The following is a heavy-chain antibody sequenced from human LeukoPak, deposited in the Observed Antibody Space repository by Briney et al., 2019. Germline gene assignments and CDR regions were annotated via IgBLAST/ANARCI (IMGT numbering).Heavy chain of an antibody. V-gene: IGHV1-2*02. Sequence: ASVKVSCKASGYTFTGYYMHWVRQAPGQGLEWMGWINPNSGGTNYAQKFQGRVTMTRDTCISTAYMELSRLRSDDTAVYYCARDSADCSSTSCYSWNWFDPWGQGTLVTVSS. J-gene: IGHJ5*02. D-gene: IGHD2-2*02. CDR2: INPNSGGT. CDR3: ARDSADCSSTSCYSWNWFDP. CDR1: GYTFTGYY.